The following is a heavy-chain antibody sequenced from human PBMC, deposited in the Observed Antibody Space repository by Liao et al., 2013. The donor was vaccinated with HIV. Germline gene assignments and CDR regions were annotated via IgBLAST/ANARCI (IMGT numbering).Heavy chain of an antibody. D-gene: IGHD6-19*01. J-gene: IGHJ2*01. CDR2: IYYSGST. CDR3: ARCGYSSGRNSWYFDL. V-gene: IGHV4-34*11. CDR1: GGSFSGYY. Sequence: QVQLQQWGAGLLKPSETLSLTCAVYGGSFSGYYWSWIRQPPGKGLEWIGYIYYSGSTNYNPSLKSRVTISVDTSKNQFSLKLSSVTAADTAVYYCARCGYSSGRNSWYFDLWGRGTLVTVSS.